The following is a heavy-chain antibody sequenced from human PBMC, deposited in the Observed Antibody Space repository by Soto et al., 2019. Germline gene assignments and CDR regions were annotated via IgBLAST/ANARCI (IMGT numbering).Heavy chain of an antibody. CDR1: GGTFGNHA. CDR3: AKSPICALTGYRGDYCDN. D-gene: IGHD3-9*01. CDR2: IIPFSGTT. J-gene: IGHJ4*02. Sequence: QVQLVQSGAEVKKPGSSVKVSCKASGGTFGNHAITWVRQAPGQGLEWMGGIIPFSGTTNYVQKFQGRVTITADESTNPAYIERSSLKSEDAAVYYCAKSPICALTGYRGDYCDNWGQGTLVTVSS. V-gene: IGHV1-69*01.